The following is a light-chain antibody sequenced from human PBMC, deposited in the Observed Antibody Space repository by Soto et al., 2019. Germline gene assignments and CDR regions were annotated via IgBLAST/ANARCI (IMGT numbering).Light chain of an antibody. Sequence: QSVLTQPASVSGSPGQSITISCTGTSSDVDGYNYVSWYQQHPGKAPKLMIYDVSNRPSGVSNRFSGSKSGNTASLTISGLQAEDEADYYCSSYTSSSTLYVFGTGTQLTVL. V-gene: IGLV2-14*01. CDR1: SSDVDGYNY. CDR2: DVS. CDR3: SSYTSSSTLYV. J-gene: IGLJ1*01.